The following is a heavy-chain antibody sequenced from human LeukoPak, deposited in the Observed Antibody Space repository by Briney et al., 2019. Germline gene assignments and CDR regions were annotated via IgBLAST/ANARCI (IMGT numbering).Heavy chain of an antibody. CDR1: GFIFSDYY. CDR2: ISSSGSTM. J-gene: IGHJ4*02. V-gene: IGHV3-11*04. Sequence: GGSLRLSCAASGFIFSDYYMSWIRQAPGKGLEWVSYISSSGSTMYYTDSVKGRFTISRDNAKDSLYLQMNSLRAEDTAVYYCARGEYGSGSYHIDYWGQGTLVTVSS. CDR3: ARGEYGSGSYHIDY. D-gene: IGHD3-10*01.